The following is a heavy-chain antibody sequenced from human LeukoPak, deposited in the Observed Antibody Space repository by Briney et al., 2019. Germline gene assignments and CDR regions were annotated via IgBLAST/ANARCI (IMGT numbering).Heavy chain of an antibody. D-gene: IGHD4-11*01. Sequence: SETLSLTCAVYGGSLSGYYWSWIRQPPGKGLEWIGEINHSGSTNYNPSLKSRVTISVDTSKNQFSLKLSSVTAADTAVYYCARLGKTTLGYWGQGTLVTVSS. CDR3: ARLGKTTLGY. CDR1: GGSLSGYY. V-gene: IGHV4-34*01. CDR2: INHSGST. J-gene: IGHJ4*02.